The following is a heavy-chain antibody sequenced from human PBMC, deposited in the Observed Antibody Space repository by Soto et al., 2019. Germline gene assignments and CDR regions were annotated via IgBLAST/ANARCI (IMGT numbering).Heavy chain of an antibody. Sequence: GESLKISCKGSGYRFTSYWISWVRQMPGKGLEWMGRIDPSDSYTNYSPSFQGHVTISADKSISTAYLQWSSLKASDTAMYYCASAVRYCISTSCADAFDIWGQGTMVTVSS. J-gene: IGHJ3*02. CDR1: GYRFTSYW. D-gene: IGHD2-2*01. CDR2: IDPSDSYT. CDR3: ASAVRYCISTSCADAFDI. V-gene: IGHV5-10-1*01.